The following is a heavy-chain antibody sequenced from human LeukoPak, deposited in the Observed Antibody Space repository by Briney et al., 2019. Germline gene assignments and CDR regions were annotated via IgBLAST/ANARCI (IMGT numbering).Heavy chain of an antibody. Sequence: GGSLRLSCTASGFIFSTCAMNWVRQAPGKGLEWVSAISSSGGTTYYADSVKGRFTISIDNSKNTLFLRMNSLRAEDTAVYYCAKDRSSRGWFDGYDFWGQGTMVTVSS. V-gene: IGHV3-23*01. CDR3: AKDRSSRGWFDGYDF. CDR2: ISSSGGTT. D-gene: IGHD3-10*01. CDR1: GFIFSTCA. J-gene: IGHJ3*01.